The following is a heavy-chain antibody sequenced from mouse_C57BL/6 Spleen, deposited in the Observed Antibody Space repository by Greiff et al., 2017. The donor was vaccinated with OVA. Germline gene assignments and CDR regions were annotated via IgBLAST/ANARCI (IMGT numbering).Heavy chain of an antibody. J-gene: IGHJ2*01. Sequence: EVQLQQSGPELVKPGASVKISCKASGYTFTDYYMNWVKQSHGKSLEWIGDINPNNGGTSYNQKFKGKATLTVDKSSSPAYMELRSLTSDDSAVYYCARGRAYYGNGDYWGQGTTLTVSS. D-gene: IGHD2-10*01. CDR2: INPNNGGT. CDR1: GYTFTDYY. CDR3: ARGRAYYGNGDY. V-gene: IGHV1-26*01.